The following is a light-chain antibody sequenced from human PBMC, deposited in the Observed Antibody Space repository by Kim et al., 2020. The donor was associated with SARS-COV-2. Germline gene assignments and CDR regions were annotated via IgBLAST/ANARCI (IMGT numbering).Light chain of an antibody. CDR2: KVS. CDR3: MQCKHCTPFIT. V-gene: IGKV2-30*01. Sequence: SISCRASQSLVYSNGNNCLNWFEQRTGQSPRRIIYKVSNRDSGVPYRLGGGGAGTDFTLKISRVEAEDVVVYYCMQCKHCTPFITFGQGTRMEIK. CDR1: QSLVYSNGNNC. J-gene: IGKJ5*01.